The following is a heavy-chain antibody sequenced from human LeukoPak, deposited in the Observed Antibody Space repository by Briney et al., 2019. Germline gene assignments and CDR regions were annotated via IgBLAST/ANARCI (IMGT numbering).Heavy chain of an antibody. V-gene: IGHV3-74*01. Sequence: PGGSLRLSCAASGFTFSSYWMHWVRQAPGKGLVWVSRINSDGSSTSYADSVKGRFTISRDNAKNTLYLQMNSLRAEDQAVYYCARDRLSDIVVVPAYGFDPWGHGTLVTVSS. CDR2: INSDGSST. D-gene: IGHD2-2*01. CDR3: ARDRLSDIVVVPAYGFDP. J-gene: IGHJ5*02. CDR1: GFTFSSYW.